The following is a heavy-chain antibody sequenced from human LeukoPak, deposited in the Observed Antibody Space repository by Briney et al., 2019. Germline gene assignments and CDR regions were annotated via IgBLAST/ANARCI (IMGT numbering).Heavy chain of an antibody. CDR3: ARLPKYYYDSSGYYYGAFDI. CDR1: VASISIGDYF. D-gene: IGHD3-22*01. Sequence: PSETLSLTCSVSVASISIGDYFWGWIRQSPGKGREWIGNIYVSGSTYYNPSLRSRVTLSADTSKNQFSLKLTSVTAADTAVYYCARLPKYYYDSSGYYYGAFDIWGQGTMVTVSS. CDR2: IYVSGST. J-gene: IGHJ3*02. V-gene: IGHV4-39*01.